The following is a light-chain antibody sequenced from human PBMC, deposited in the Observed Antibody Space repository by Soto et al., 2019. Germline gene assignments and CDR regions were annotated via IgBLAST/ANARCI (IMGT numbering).Light chain of an antibody. J-gene: IGKJ1*01. CDR3: QQYNNWPPWT. V-gene: IGKV3-15*01. CDR2: DAS. Sequence: EIVLTQSPATLSLSPGERATLSCRASQSVYRYLAWYQQKPGQAPRLLIYDASTRATGIPARFSGSGSGTEFTLTISSLQSEDFAVYYCQQYNNWPPWTFGQGTKVEIK. CDR1: QSVYRY.